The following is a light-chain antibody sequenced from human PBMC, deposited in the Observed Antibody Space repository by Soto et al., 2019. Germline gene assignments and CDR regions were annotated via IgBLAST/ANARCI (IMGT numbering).Light chain of an antibody. J-gene: IGKJ5*01. CDR3: QQYGTPRSVT. CDR2: GAS. CDR1: QSVDSNY. Sequence: EIVLTQSPGTLSLSPGEEATLSCRASQSVDSNYLACYQQKAGQTPRLIIYGASGRADGIPHRFSGSGFGTDFTLTISKVEPEDFAVYYCQQYGTPRSVTFGQGTRL. V-gene: IGKV3-20*01.